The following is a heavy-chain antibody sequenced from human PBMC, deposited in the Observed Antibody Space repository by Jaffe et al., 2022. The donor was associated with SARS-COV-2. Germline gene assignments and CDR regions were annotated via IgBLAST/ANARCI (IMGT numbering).Heavy chain of an antibody. D-gene: IGHD3-16*02. Sequence: EVQLVESGGGLVQPGGSLRLSCAASGFTFSNYAMSWVRQAPGKGLEWVSAISGSGGSTFYADSVKGRFTISRDNSKNTLYLQMNSLRAEDTAVYYCAKDPLYYDYVWGNFREGYYFDYWGQGTLVTVSS. V-gene: IGHV3-23*04. CDR1: GFTFSNYA. CDR2: ISGSGGST. J-gene: IGHJ4*02. CDR3: AKDPLYYDYVWGNFREGYYFDY.